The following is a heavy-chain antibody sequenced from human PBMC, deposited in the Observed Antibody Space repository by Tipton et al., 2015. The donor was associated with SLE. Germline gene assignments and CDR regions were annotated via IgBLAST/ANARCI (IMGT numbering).Heavy chain of an antibody. D-gene: IGHD6-13*01. CDR3: ARVPRMAAAGKAFDI. CDR1: GYTFTSYG. Sequence: QSGAEVKKPGASVKVSCKASGYTFTSYGISWVRQAPGQGLEWMGWINPNSGGTNYAQKFQGRVTMTRDTSISTAYMELSRLRSDDTAVYYCARVPRMAAAGKAFDIWGQGTMVTVSS. J-gene: IGHJ3*02. CDR2: INPNSGGT. V-gene: IGHV1-2*02.